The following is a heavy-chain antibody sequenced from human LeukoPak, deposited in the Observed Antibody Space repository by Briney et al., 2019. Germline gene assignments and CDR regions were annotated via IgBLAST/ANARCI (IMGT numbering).Heavy chain of an antibody. Sequence: SQTLSLTCTVSGGSISSGGHSWSWIRQPPGKGLEWIGYIYHSGSGSTYYNPSLKSRVTISIDKSKNQFSLKLNSVTAADTAVYYCARGSTYYESSGQVPFDYWGQGTLVTVSS. CDR1: GGSISSGGHS. V-gene: IGHV4-30-2*01. D-gene: IGHD3-22*01. J-gene: IGHJ4*02. CDR2: IYHSGSGST. CDR3: ARGSTYYESSGQVPFDY.